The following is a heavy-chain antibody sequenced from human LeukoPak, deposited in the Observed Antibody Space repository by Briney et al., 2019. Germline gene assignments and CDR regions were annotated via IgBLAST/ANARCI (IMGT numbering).Heavy chain of an antibody. CDR3: ARHDWFDP. CDR2: IKQDGSEK. Sequence: GGSLRLSCAASGITFSSYWMSWVRQAPGKGLEWVANIKQDGSEKYYVDSVKGRFTISRDNSKNTLYLQLNSLRVEDTAVYYCARHDWFDPWGQGTLVTVSS. CDR1: GITFSSYW. J-gene: IGHJ5*02. V-gene: IGHV3-7*01.